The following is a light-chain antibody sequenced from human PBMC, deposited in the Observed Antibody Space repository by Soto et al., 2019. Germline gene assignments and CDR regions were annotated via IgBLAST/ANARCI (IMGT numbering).Light chain of an antibody. J-gene: IGLJ1*01. CDR3: QSYDSSLSGYV. V-gene: IGLV1-40*01. Sequence: QLVLTQPPSASGTPGQRVTISCSGSTSNIGSKTVSWYQQLPGSAPRVLIYGNSNRPSGVPDRFSGSKSGTSASLAITGLQAEDEADYYCQSYDSSLSGYVFGTGTKLTVL. CDR2: GNS. CDR1: TSNIGSKT.